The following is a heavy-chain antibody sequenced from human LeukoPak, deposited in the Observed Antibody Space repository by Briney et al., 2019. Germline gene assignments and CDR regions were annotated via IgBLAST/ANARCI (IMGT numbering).Heavy chain of an antibody. CDR1: GFSLSSTGVG. Sequence: SGPTLVKPTQTLTLTCTFSGFSLSSTGVGVGWIRQPPGKALEWLALIYWDDDKRYSPSLRSRLTITKDTSKNQVVLTMTNMDPVDTATYYCAHRRLRYNDILTGYWHFDLWGRGTLVTVSS. J-gene: IGHJ2*01. CDR3: AHRRLRYNDILTGYWHFDL. CDR2: IYWDDDK. V-gene: IGHV2-5*02. D-gene: IGHD3-9*01.